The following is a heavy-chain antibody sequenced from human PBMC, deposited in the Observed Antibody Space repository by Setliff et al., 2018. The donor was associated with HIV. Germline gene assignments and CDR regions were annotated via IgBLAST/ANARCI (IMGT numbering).Heavy chain of an antibody. CDR1: GYTFSEYA. CDR3: ARVGSYWSTFDY. J-gene: IGHJ4*02. D-gene: IGHD1-26*01. V-gene: IGHV7-4-1*02. CDR2: INTETGNP. Sequence: ASVKVSCKASGYTFSEYAIHWVRQAPGQRLEWMGWINTETGNPMYAQGFRGRFVFSLDTSVSTTYLQINSLKAEDTAMYYCARVGSYWSTFDYWGQGALVTVSS.